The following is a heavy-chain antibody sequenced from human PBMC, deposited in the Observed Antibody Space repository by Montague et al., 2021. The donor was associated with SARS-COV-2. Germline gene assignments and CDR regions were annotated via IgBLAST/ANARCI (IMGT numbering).Heavy chain of an antibody. CDR1: GGSISSSSYY. D-gene: IGHD3-9*01. CDR3: SRTYYDILTGYYNRCAFDI. J-gene: IGHJ3*02. V-gene: IGHV4-39*07. Sequence: SETLSLTCTVSGGSISSSSYYWGWIRQPPGKGLEWIGSIYYSGSTYYNPSLESRVTISVDTSKNQFSLKLRSVTAADTAVYYGSRTYYDILTGYYNRCAFDIWGQGTMVTVSS. CDR2: IYYSGST.